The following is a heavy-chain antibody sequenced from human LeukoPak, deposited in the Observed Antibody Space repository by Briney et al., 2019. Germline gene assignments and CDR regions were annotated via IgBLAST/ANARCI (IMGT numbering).Heavy chain of an antibody. CDR1: RITLSSYS. J-gene: IGHJ4*02. Sequence: PGGSLRLSCVASRITLSSYSMNWVRQAPGKGLEWASYISTSSTTIYYADSVKGRFTISRDNAKNSLYLQMNSLRDEDTAVYYCARRHGDYLGGFEYWGQGTLVTVSS. CDR3: ARRHGDYLGGFEY. CDR2: ISTSSTTI. D-gene: IGHD4-17*01. V-gene: IGHV3-48*02.